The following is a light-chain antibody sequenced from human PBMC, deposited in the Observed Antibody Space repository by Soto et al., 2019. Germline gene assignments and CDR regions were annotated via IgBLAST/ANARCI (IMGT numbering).Light chain of an antibody. CDR3: QQYGSSPQT. V-gene: IGKV3-20*01. J-gene: IGKJ1*01. CDR1: QSVGSSY. Sequence: EIVLTQSPGTLSLSPGERATLSCRASQSVGSSYLAWYQQKPGQAPRLLIYGASSRATGIRDRFSGSGSGTYFTLTINSLEPEDCAVYYCQQYGSSPQTCGQGTKVEIK. CDR2: GAS.